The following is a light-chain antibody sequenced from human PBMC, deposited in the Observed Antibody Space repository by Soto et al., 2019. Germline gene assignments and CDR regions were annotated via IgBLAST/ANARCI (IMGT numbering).Light chain of an antibody. Sequence: QSALTQPASVSGSPGQSITISCTGTSSDVGAYNYVSWYQQHPGKAPKLIIYDVTNRPSGVSDRFSGSKSGNTASLTISGLLAEDEADYYCSSYTYSSSVIFGGGTKLTVL. J-gene: IGLJ2*01. CDR1: SSDVGAYNY. CDR3: SSYTYSSSVI. V-gene: IGLV2-14*01. CDR2: DVT.